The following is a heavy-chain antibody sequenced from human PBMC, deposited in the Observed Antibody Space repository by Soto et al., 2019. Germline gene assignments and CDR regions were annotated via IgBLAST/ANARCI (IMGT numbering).Heavy chain of an antibody. CDR1: GDSFSSYT. CDR3: ARDLSAGAGTQAFDI. J-gene: IGHJ3*02. V-gene: IGHV1-69*08. CDR2: IVPLLGTT. Sequence: QVQLVQSGAAVEKPGSSVKISCKASGDSFSSYTLSWMRQAPGHGLEWMGRIVPLLGTTNHAQKFQGSVTFTADKSTSTVSMEVRSLRSEDTALYYCARDLSAGAGTQAFDIWGQGTMVIVSS. D-gene: IGHD1-1*01.